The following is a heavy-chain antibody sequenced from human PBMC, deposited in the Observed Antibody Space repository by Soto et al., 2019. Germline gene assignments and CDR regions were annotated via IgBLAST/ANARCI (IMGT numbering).Heavy chain of an antibody. J-gene: IGHJ6*03. CDR1: GGTFSSYT. D-gene: IGHD3-9*01. CDR2: IIPILGIA. Sequence: GASVKVSCKASGGTFSSYTISWVRQAPGQGLEWMGRIIPILGIANYAQKFQGRVTITADKSTSTAYMELSSLRSEDTAVYYCARAYYDILTGFYYYYMDVWGKRTTVTVSS. V-gene: IGHV1-69*02. CDR3: ARAYYDILTGFYYYYMDV.